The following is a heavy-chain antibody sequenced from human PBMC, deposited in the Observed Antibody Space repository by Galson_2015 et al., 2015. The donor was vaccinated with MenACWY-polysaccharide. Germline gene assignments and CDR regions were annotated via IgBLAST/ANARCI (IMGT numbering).Heavy chain of an antibody. J-gene: IGHJ6*02. CDR3: ARGHYGLDV. CDR2: IRRDESEK. Sequence: SLRLSCAASGFTFSSYWMHWVRQAPGKGLEWVAHIRRDESEKYYVDSVKGRFAISRDNSKNSLYLQMNSLRAEDTAVYSCARGHYGLDVWGQGTTVIVSS. CDR1: GFTFSSYW. V-gene: IGHV3-7*03.